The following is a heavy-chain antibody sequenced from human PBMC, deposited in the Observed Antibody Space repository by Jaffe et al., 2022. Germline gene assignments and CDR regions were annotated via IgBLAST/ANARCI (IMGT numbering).Heavy chain of an antibody. CDR1: GGSISSGSYY. D-gene: IGHD6-19*01. Sequence: QVQLQESGPGLVKPSQTLSLTCTVSGGSISSGSYYWSWIRQPAGKGLEWIGRIYTSGSTNYNPSLKSRVTISVDTSKNQFSLKLSSVTAADTAVYYCARKGWASSGWSYYYYYMDVWGKGTTVTVSS. J-gene: IGHJ6*03. V-gene: IGHV4-61*02. CDR2: IYTSGST. CDR3: ARKGWASSGWSYYYYYMDV.